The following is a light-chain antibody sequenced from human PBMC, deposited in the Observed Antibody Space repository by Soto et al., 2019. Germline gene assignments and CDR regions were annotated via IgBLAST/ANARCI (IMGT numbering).Light chain of an antibody. J-gene: IGLJ3*02. V-gene: IGLV2-11*01. Sequence: LTQPRSVSGSPGQSITLSCDGSTSDVGAYNLVSWYQQHPGEAPKLMIYDVIKRPSGVPYRFSGSKSGNTASLTISGLQADDEADYYCCSYAGNFIWVFGGGTKVTVL. CDR1: TSDVGAYNL. CDR3: CSYAGNFIWV. CDR2: DVI.